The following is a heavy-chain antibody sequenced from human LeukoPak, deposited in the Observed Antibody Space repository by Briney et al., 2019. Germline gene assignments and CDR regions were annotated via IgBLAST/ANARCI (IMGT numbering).Heavy chain of an antibody. CDR2: ISGSGSST. Sequence: GGSLRLSCAASGFTFRIYAMSWVRQAPGKGLEWVSLISGSGSSTYYAHSVKGRFTISRDNSKNSLYLQMNSLRTEDTALYYCAKGGEWLLRYFDYWGQGTLVTVSS. J-gene: IGHJ4*02. CDR1: GFTFRIYA. V-gene: IGHV3-43*02. D-gene: IGHD3-3*01. CDR3: AKGGEWLLRYFDY.